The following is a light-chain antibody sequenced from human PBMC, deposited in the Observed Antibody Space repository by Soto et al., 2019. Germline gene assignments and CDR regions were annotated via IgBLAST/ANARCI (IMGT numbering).Light chain of an antibody. J-gene: IGKJ5*01. CDR3: MQSTQLPPT. Sequence: VMTQTPRALAVTPGQPAPSSCKTSQRLLHITGETFLFWYLRKPGQSPQLLSYEVSTRGSGVPDRFSGSGSGTDFTLEISRVETDDVGIYYCMQSTQLPPTFGQGTRLEIK. V-gene: IGKV2D-29*02. CDR1: QRLLHITGETF. CDR2: EVS.